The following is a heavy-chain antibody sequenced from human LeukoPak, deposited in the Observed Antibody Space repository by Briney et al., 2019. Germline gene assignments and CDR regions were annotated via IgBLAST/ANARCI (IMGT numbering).Heavy chain of an antibody. J-gene: IGHJ5*02. CDR1: GFTFSSYA. CDR2: INWNGGST. Sequence: GGSLRLSCAASGFTFSSYAMSWVRQAPGKGLEWVSGINWNGGSTGYADSVKGRFTISRDNAKNSLYLQMNSLRAEDTALYYCARLGGGTTVTTWGQGTLVTVSS. CDR3: ARLGGGTTVTT. D-gene: IGHD4-17*01. V-gene: IGHV3-20*04.